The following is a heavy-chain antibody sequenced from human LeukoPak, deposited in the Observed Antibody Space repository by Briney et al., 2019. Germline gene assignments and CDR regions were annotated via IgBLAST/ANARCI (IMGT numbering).Heavy chain of an antibody. CDR2: ISGSGGST. D-gene: IGHD6-13*01. Sequence: GGSLRLSCAASGFTFSSYAMSWVRQAPGKGLEWVSAISGSGGSTYYADSVKGRFTISRDNSKKTLYLQMNSLRAEDTAVYYCAKSKDTGYSSSWRYWGQGTLVTVSS. CDR3: AKSKDTGYSSSWRY. CDR1: GFTFSSYA. V-gene: IGHV3-23*01. J-gene: IGHJ4*02.